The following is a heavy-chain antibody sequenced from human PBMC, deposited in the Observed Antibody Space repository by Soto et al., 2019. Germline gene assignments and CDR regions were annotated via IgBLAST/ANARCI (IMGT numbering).Heavy chain of an antibody. V-gene: IGHV3-23*01. J-gene: IGHJ1*01. Sequence: EVQLLESGGGLVQPGGSLRLSCAASGFTFSSYAMSWVRQAPGKGLEWVSGISGSGDSTYYTASVKGRFTISRDNSKNXLYLQMNSLRAEDTAVYYCAKGVPGIAVAGTVHSQHWGQGTLVNFYS. CDR2: ISGSGDST. CDR1: GFTFSSYA. CDR3: AKGVPGIAVAGTVHSQH. D-gene: IGHD6-19*01.